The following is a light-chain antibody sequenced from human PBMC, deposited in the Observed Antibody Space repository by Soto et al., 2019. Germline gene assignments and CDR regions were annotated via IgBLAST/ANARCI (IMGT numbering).Light chain of an antibody. CDR1: PSVSNN. CDR3: QQYNNWPPIT. Sequence: EIVMTESPATLSVSPGERATLSCRASPSVSNNLAGYQQKPAQAPRLLMYGASTRAIGFPARFSGSGSGTEFTLTTGTLQSEDFEVYYGQQYNNWPPITFGQGTRLEIK. J-gene: IGKJ5*01. CDR2: GAS. V-gene: IGKV3-15*01.